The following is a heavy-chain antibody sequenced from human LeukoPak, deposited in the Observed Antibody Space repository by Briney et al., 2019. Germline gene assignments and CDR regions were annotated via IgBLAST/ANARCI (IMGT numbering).Heavy chain of an antibody. J-gene: IGHJ3*02. Sequence: PSETLSLTCAVYGGSFSGYYWSWIRQPPGKGPEWIGEINHSGSTNYNPSLKSRVTISVDTSKNQFSLKLSSVTAADTAVYYCARGKGPYYGSGRYAFDIWGQGTMVTVSS. CDR3: ARGKGPYYGSGRYAFDI. CDR2: INHSGST. D-gene: IGHD3-10*01. V-gene: IGHV4-34*01. CDR1: GGSFSGYY.